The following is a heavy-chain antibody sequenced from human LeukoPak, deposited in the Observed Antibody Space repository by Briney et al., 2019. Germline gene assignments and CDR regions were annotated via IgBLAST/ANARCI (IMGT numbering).Heavy chain of an antibody. V-gene: IGHV4-30-2*01. Sequence: SETLSLTCAVSGDSIGTGPYSWNWIRQTPEMGLEWIGYVSHSGSTYYNPSLKSRVTISVDKLNNHFSLNLNSVTAADTAVYYCANSPTQCRFGNCHAYFYFDFWGPGTVVAISS. D-gene: IGHD4-23*01. CDR3: ANSPTQCRFGNCHAYFYFDF. CDR2: VSHSGST. CDR1: GDSIGTGPYS. J-gene: IGHJ4*02.